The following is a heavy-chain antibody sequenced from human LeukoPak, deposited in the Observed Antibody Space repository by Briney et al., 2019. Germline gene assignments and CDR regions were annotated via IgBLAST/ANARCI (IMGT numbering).Heavy chain of an antibody. J-gene: IGHJ4*02. CDR2: ISGSGGST. V-gene: IGHV3-23*01. Sequence: PGGSLRLSCAASGFTFSSYAMSWVRQAPGKGLEWVSAISGSGGSTYYADSVKGRFTISRDNSKNTLYLQMNSLRAEDTAVYYCAKDGRITMVRGVIWDDYWGQGTLVTVSS. CDR1: GFTFSSYA. D-gene: IGHD3-10*01. CDR3: AKDGRITMVRGVIWDDY.